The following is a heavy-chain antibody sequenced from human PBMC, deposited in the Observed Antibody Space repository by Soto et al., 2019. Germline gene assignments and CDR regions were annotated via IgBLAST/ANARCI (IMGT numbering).Heavy chain of an antibody. CDR1: GGTFNTYT. J-gene: IGHJ4*02. CDR2: ILPIMCSV. CDR3: ARIPRYSYPTSDPLDN. Sequence: QVHLVQSGSEVKKPGSSVTVSCKASGGTFNTYTFSWVRQAPGQGLEWMGSILPIMCSVNYAHDFRGRLSITADPSTTTAYMELAILTSHDTAIYYCARIPRYSYPTSDPLDNWGQGTLVTVSS. D-gene: IGHD2-15*01. V-gene: IGHV1-69*01.